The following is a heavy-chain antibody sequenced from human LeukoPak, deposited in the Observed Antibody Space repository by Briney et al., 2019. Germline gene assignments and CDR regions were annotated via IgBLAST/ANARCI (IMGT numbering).Heavy chain of an antibody. CDR1: GGSISSYY. Sequence: SETLSLTCTVSGGSISSYYWSWIRQPPGKGLEWIGYIYYSGSTNYNPSLKSRVTISVDTSKNQFSLKLSSVTAADTAVYYCARDSDNGWYSFDYWGQGTLVTVSS. D-gene: IGHD6-19*01. CDR3: ARDSDNGWYSFDY. J-gene: IGHJ4*02. CDR2: IYYSGST. V-gene: IGHV4-59*01.